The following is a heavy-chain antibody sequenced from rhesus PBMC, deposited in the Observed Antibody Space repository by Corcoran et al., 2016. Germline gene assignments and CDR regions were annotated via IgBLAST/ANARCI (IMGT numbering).Heavy chain of an antibody. Sequence: QVQLQESGPGVVKPSETLSLTCAVSGGSISSHYDWCWLRQPPGKGLEWIGYIYGSHGSTNYNPSLKNRVTISKDASKNQFSLRLSSVTAADTAMYYCARRVSGYWYFDLWGPGTPITVSS. CDR3: ARRVSGYWYFDL. J-gene: IGHJ2*01. CDR2: IYGSHGST. CDR1: GGSISSHYD. V-gene: IGHV4-76*01.